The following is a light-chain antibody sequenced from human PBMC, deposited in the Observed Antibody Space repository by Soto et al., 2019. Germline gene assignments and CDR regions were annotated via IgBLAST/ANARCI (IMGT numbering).Light chain of an antibody. CDR1: SSDVGGYNY. CDR3: SSYTSSSTLMV. J-gene: IGLJ1*01. Sequence: QSALTQPASVSGSPGQSITISCTGTSSDVGGYNYVSWYQQHPGKPPKLMIYDVSNRPSGVSNRFSGSKSGNTASLTISGLQAEDEADYYCSSYTSSSTLMVFGTGTKLTVL. CDR2: DVS. V-gene: IGLV2-14*01.